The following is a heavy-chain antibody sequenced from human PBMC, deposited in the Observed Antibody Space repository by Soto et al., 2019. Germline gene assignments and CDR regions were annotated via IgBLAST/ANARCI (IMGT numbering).Heavy chain of an antibody. J-gene: IGHJ4*02. D-gene: IGHD6-19*01. CDR1: GFTFSSYS. V-gene: IGHV3-21*01. CDR3: ARDRPRDGCFDY. CDR2: ISSSSSYI. Sequence: GGSLRLSCAASGFTFSSYSMNWVRQAPGKGLEWVSSISSSSSYIYYADSVKGRFTISRDNAKNSLYLQMNSLRAEDTAVYYCARDRPRDGCFDYWGQGTLVTVSS.